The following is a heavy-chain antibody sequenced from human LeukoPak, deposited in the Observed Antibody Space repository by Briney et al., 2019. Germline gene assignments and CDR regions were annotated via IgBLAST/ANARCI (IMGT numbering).Heavy chain of an antibody. J-gene: IGHJ4*02. V-gene: IGHV3-7*03. Sequence: GGSLRLSCAASGFTFSGYWMSWVRQAPGKGLEWVAHIERDGSDKYYVNSVKGRFTISRDNTKNTLYLKMNSLRAEDTAFYCCARRSAPWVLDYWGQGTLVTVSS. CDR3: ARRSAPWVLDY. CDR1: GFTFSGYW. CDR2: IERDGSDK. D-gene: IGHD1-1*01.